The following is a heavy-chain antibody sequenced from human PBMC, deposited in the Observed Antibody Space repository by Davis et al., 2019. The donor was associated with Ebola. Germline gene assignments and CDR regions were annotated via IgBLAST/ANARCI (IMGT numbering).Heavy chain of an antibody. V-gene: IGHV3-7*03. D-gene: IGHD6-13*01. CDR2: IKQDGSEK. CDR3: AKGGPSVYSSSFT. CDR1: GFSFSSYS. Sequence: GESLKISCASSGFSFSSYSMNWFRRAPGKGLEGVANIKQDGSEKYYVASVKGRFTISRDNVKNSLYLQMNSLRAEDTAVYYCAKGGPSVYSSSFTWGQGTLVTVSS. J-gene: IGHJ4*02.